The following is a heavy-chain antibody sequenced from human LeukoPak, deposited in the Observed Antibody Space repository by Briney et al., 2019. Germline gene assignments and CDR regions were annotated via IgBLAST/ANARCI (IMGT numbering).Heavy chain of an antibody. D-gene: IGHD6-19*01. CDR3: ARGQEAVVAFDY. J-gene: IGHJ4*02. V-gene: IGHV6-1*01. CDR2: TYYRSKWYN. Sequence: SQTFSLTCAISGDSVSSNSAAWNWIRQSPARGLEWLGRTYYRSKWYNDYAVSVKSRITINPDTSKNQFSLQLNSVTPEDTAVYYCARGQEAVVAFDYWGQGTLVTVSS. CDR1: GDSVSSNSAA.